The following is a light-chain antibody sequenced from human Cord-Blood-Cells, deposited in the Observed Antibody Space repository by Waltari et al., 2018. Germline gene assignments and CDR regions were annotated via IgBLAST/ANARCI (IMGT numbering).Light chain of an antibody. CDR2: GKN. Sequence: SSELTQDPAVSVALGQTVRITCQGDSLRSYYASWYQQKPGQAPVLVIYGKNNRPSGIPDRFSGSSAGNTASLTIPGAQAEDEAYYYRNSRDSSGNHVVFGGGTKLTVL. J-gene: IGLJ2*01. CDR1: SLRSYY. V-gene: IGLV3-19*01. CDR3: NSRDSSGNHVV.